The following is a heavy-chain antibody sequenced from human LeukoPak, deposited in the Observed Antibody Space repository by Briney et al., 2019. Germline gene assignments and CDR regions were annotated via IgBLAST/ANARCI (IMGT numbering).Heavy chain of an antibody. Sequence: GGSLRLSCAASGFTFSSYGMHWVRQAPGKGLEWVAFIRYDGSNKYYADSVKGRFTISRDNSKNTLYLQMNSLRAEDTAVYYCAKDRDSGYSYGYYFDYWGQGTLVTVSS. CDR3: AKDRDSGYSYGYYFDY. CDR2: IRYDGSNK. D-gene: IGHD5-18*01. CDR1: GFTFSSYG. J-gene: IGHJ4*02. V-gene: IGHV3-30*02.